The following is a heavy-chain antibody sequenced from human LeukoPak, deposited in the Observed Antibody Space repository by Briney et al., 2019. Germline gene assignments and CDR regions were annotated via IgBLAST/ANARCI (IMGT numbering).Heavy chain of an antibody. V-gene: IGHV4-39*02. CDR1: GGSISSSSYY. Sequence: PSETLSLTCTVSGGSISSSSYYWGWIRQPPGKGLEWIGSIYYSGSTYYNPSLKSRVIISVDTSKNQFSLRLTSVTAADTAVYYCARDHYGGWLQFFHWGQGALVTVSS. CDR3: ARDHYGGWLQFFH. D-gene: IGHD2-21*01. J-gene: IGHJ4*02. CDR2: IYYSGST.